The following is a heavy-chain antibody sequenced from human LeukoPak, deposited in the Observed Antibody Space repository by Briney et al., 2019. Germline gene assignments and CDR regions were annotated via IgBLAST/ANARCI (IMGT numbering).Heavy chain of an antibody. CDR1: GFTFDDYA. CDR2: ISWSSGRI. CDR3: AKDLRYDSSGWWDY. J-gene: IGHJ4*02. D-gene: IGHD3-22*01. V-gene: IGHV3-9*01. Sequence: SGGSLRLSCAASGFTFDDYAMHWVRQAPGKGLEWVSGISWSSGRIDYADSMKGRFTISRDNAKKSLYLQMNSLRAEDTALYYCAKDLRYDSSGWWDYWGQGTLVTVSS.